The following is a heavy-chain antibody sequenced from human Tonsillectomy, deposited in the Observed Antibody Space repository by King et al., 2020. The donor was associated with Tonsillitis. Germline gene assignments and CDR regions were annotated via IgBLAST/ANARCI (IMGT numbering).Heavy chain of an antibody. CDR3: ARRDGALDYYYYGMDV. Sequence: VQLVESGGGVVQPGRSLRLSCAASGFTFSSDAMHWVRQAPCKGLEWVALISFDGSNKEYADSAKGRFTISRDNSKNRLYLQMNSLRAEDTAVYYCARRDGALDYYYYGMDVWGQGTTVTVSS. CDR1: GFTFSSDA. J-gene: IGHJ6*02. CDR2: ISFDGSNK. V-gene: IGHV3-30-3*01. D-gene: IGHD4-17*01.